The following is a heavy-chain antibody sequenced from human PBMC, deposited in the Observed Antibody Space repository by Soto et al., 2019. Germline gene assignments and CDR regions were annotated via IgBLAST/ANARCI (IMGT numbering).Heavy chain of an antibody. CDR3: ARVRITGTTGGDYFDY. Sequence: SHTRSLTFAISGYSVSSNSAAWNLIRQSPSRGLEWLGRTYYRSKWYNDYAVSVKSRITINPDTSKNQFSLQLNSVTPEDTAVYYCARVRITGTTGGDYFDYWGQGTLVTVSS. CDR2: TYYRSKWYN. CDR1: GYSVSSNSAA. V-gene: IGHV6-1*01. D-gene: IGHD1-20*01. J-gene: IGHJ4*02.